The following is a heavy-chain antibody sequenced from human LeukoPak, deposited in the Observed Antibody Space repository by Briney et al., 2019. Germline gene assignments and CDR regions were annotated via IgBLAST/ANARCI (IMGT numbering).Heavy chain of an antibody. Sequence: GGSLRLSCAASGFTFSSYWMSWVRQAPGKGLEWVANIKQDGSEKYYVDSVKGRFTISGDNAKNSLYLQMNSLRAEDTAVYYCAREGDCTNGVCRDAFDIWGQGTTVTVSS. J-gene: IGHJ3*02. CDR1: GFTFSSYW. V-gene: IGHV3-7*01. CDR2: IKQDGSEK. D-gene: IGHD2-8*01. CDR3: AREGDCTNGVCRDAFDI.